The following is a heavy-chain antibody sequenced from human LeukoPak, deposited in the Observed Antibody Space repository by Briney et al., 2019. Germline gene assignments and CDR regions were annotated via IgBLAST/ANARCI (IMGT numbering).Heavy chain of an antibody. CDR2: ISTNGGST. J-gene: IGHJ4*02. CDR3: ARGGGRNTTMVWAFDY. D-gene: IGHD5-18*01. Sequence: GGSLRLSCAASGFTFSSYAMHWVRQAPGKGLEYVSGISTNGGSTYYADSAKGRFTISRDNSKNTLFLQMGSLRAEDMAVYYCARGGGRNTTMVWAFDYWGQGTLVTVSS. V-gene: IGHV3-64*02. CDR1: GFTFSSYA.